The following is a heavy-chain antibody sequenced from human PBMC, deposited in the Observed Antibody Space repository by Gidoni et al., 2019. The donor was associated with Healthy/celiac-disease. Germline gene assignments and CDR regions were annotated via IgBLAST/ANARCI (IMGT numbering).Heavy chain of an antibody. Sequence: QVQLVQSGPEVKKPGASVKVSCTPSEYTFTSFDINCVRQATGQGLERMGRMNHNNGNTGYAQKFQGRVNMTRNTSISTAYMELSSLRSEDTAVYYCARGGDYEGIDYWGQGTLVTVSS. V-gene: IGHV1-8*01. CDR3: ARGGDYEGIDY. J-gene: IGHJ4*02. CDR1: EYTFTSFD. D-gene: IGHD4-17*01. CDR2: MNHNNGNT.